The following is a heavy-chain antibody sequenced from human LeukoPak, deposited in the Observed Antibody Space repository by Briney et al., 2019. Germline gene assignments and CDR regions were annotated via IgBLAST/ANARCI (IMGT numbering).Heavy chain of an antibody. CDR1: GGSISSSSYY. V-gene: IGHV4-39*07. CDR2: IYYSGST. J-gene: IGHJ3*02. CDR3: ARVPLDHAFDI. Sequence: SETLSLTCTVSGGSISSSSYYWGWIRQPPGKGLEWIGSIYYSGSTYYNPSLKSRVTISVDTSKNQFSLKLSSVTAADTAVYYCARVPLDHAFDIWGQGTMVTVSS.